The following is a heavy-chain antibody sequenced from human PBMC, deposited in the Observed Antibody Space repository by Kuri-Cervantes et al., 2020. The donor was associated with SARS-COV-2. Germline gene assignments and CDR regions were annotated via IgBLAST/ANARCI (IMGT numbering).Heavy chain of an antibody. Sequence: ASVKVSCKTSGFTFTGSTIQWVRQARGQGLEWVGWINPNSGGTNYAQKFQGRVTMTRDTSISTAYMELSRLRSDDTAVYYCARGWSGYSLDPPHFDYWGQGTLVTVSS. J-gene: IGHJ4*02. D-gene: IGHD3-3*01. CDR2: INPNSGGT. CDR3: ARGWSGYSLDPPHFDY. CDR1: GFTFTGST. V-gene: IGHV1-2*02.